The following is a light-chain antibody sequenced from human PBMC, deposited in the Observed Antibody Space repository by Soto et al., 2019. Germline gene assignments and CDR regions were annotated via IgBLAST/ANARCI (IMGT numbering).Light chain of an antibody. V-gene: IGKV3-15*01. CDR3: QQYNNWPIT. CDR1: QSVSSY. J-gene: IGKJ5*01. Sequence: EIVLTQSPATLSLSPGERATLSCRASQSVSSYLAWYQQKPGQAHRLLIYGASTRATGIPARFSGGGSGTEFTLTISSLQPEDFAVYYCQQYNNWPITFGQGTRLEIK. CDR2: GAS.